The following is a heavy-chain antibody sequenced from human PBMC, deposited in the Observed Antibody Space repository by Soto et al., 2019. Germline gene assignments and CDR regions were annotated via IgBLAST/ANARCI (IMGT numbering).Heavy chain of an antibody. V-gene: IGHV4-34*01. J-gene: IGHJ6*02. D-gene: IGHD3-9*01. Sequence: SETLSLTCAVYGGSFSGYYWSWIRQPPGKGLEWIGEINHSGSTNYNPSLKSRVTISVDTSKNQFSLKLSSVTAADTAVYYCARGCPSILTLYYYYGIDVWGQGTTVTVSS. CDR1: GGSFSGYY. CDR2: INHSGST. CDR3: ARGCPSILTLYYYYGIDV.